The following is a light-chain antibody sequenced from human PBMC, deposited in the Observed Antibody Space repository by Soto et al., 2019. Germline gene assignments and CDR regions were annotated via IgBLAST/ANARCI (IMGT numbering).Light chain of an antibody. Sequence: DLQMTQSPSTLSGSVGDRVTITCRASQTISSWLAWYQQKPGKAPKLLIYKASTLKSGVPSRVSGSGSGTEVTLTISSLQPDDFATYYCQHYNSYSEAFGQGTKVDI. CDR1: QTISSW. CDR3: QHYNSYSEA. V-gene: IGKV1-5*03. J-gene: IGKJ1*01. CDR2: KAS.